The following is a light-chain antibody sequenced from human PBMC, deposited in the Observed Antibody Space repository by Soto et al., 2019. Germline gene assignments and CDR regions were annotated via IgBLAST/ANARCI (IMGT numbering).Light chain of an antibody. Sequence: QSALTQPPSASGSPGESVTISCTGSSGDVGAFKYVSWFQQFPGKAPKLIIYEVSERPSGVPGRFCGSKSDNAASLTVSGLPADDAGIYFYTADAGFNNLLFGGGTKLTVL. CDR2: EVS. V-gene: IGLV2-8*01. CDR1: SGDVGAFKY. CDR3: TADAGFNNLL. J-gene: IGLJ2*01.